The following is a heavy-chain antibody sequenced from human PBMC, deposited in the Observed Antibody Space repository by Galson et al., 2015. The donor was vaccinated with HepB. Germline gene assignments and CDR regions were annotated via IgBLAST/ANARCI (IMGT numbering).Heavy chain of an antibody. V-gene: IGHV3-11*06. J-gene: IGHJ4*02. CDR2: ISGSRTYT. D-gene: IGHD4-17*01. Sequence: GKGLEWLSYISGSRTYTNYADSVKGRFTISRDNAKNSLFLQMNSLRAEDTAVYYCARVADADYGDHTYFDSWGQGILVTVSS. CDR3: ARVADADYGDHTYFDS.